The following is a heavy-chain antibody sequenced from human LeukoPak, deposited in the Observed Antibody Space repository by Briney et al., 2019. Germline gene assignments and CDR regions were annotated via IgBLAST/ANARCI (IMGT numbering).Heavy chain of an antibody. D-gene: IGHD5-12*01. V-gene: IGHV1-18*01. Sequence: GASVKVSCKASGYTFTSYGISWVRQAPGQGLEWMGWISAYNGNPNYAKKLQGRVTMTTDTSTSTAYMELRSLRSDDTAVYYCAREYSGYDRAHFDYWGQGTLVTVSS. CDR1: GYTFTSYG. CDR3: AREYSGYDRAHFDY. J-gene: IGHJ4*02. CDR2: ISAYNGNP.